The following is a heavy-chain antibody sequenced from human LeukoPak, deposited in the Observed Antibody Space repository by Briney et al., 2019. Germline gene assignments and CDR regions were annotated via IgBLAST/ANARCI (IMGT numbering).Heavy chain of an antibody. D-gene: IGHD6-13*01. J-gene: IGHJ5*02. CDR1: GYTFTTSG. CDR3: ARDVAAAGVDP. CDR2: ISGYNGNT. Sequence: GASVRVSCKASGYTFTTSGTSWMRQAPGQGLEWMGWISGYNGNTDYAQKFQGRVTMTTDISTSTAYMELRSLRSDDTAVYYCARDVAAAGVDPWGQGTLVIVSS. V-gene: IGHV1-18*01.